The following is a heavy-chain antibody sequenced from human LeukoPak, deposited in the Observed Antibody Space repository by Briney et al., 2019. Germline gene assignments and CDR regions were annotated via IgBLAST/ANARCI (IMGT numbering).Heavy chain of an antibody. Sequence: PSETLSLTCTVSGGSISSYYWSWIRQPPGKGLEWIGYIYYSGSTNYNPSLKSRVTISVDTSKNQFSLKLSSETAADTAVYYCARWDDILTGYVSWGQGTLVTVSS. V-gene: IGHV4-59*01. CDR3: ARWDDILTGYVS. J-gene: IGHJ4*02. CDR2: IYYSGST. CDR1: GGSISSYY. D-gene: IGHD3-9*01.